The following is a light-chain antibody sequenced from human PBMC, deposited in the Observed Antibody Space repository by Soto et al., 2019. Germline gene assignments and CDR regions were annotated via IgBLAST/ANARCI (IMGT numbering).Light chain of an antibody. CDR2: AVS. Sequence: DIQMTQSPSSLSSSVGDRVTITCRASQAINNYLFWFQQKPGKAPKSLIYAVSNLQGGVPSKFSVSGSGTDFNLTISSLQPEDFANYYCQPYYSEAFTFGQGNKLEIK. CDR1: QAINNY. CDR3: QPYYSEAFT. V-gene: IGKV1-16*02. J-gene: IGKJ2*01.